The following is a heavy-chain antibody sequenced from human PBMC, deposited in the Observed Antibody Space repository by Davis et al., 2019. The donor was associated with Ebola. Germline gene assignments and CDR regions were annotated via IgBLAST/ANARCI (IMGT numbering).Heavy chain of an antibody. J-gene: IGHJ3*02. CDR2: IYYSGST. CDR1: GGSISSYY. CDR3: AREVAGTIPFDI. Sequence: GSLRLSCTVSGGSISSYYWSWIRQPPGKGLEWIGYIYYSGSTNYNPSLKSRVTISVDTSKNQFSLNLSSVTAADTAVYYCAREVAGTIPFDIWGQGTMVTVSS. V-gene: IGHV4-59*01. D-gene: IGHD2-15*01.